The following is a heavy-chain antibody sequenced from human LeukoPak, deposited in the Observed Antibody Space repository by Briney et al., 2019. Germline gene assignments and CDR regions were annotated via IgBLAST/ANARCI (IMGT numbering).Heavy chain of an antibody. V-gene: IGHV6-1*01. D-gene: IGHD1-7*01. CDR3: AREVGFTGITDAFDI. CDR1: GDSVSSNSAA. J-gene: IGHJ3*02. Sequence: SQTLSLTCAISGDSVSSNSAAWNWIRQSPSRGLEWLGRTYYRSKWDDDYAVSVKSRITINPDTSKNQFSLQLNSVTPDDTAVYFCAREVGFTGITDAFDIWGQGTMVTVSS. CDR2: TYYRSKWDD.